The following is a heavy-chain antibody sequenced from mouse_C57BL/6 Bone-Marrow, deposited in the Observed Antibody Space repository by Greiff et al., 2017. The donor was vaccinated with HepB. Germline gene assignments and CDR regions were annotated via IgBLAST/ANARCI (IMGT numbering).Heavy chain of an antibody. CDR2: IDPETGGT. CDR1: GYTFTDYE. J-gene: IGHJ3*01. V-gene: IGHV1-15*01. D-gene: IGHD1-1*01. CDR3: TRGGLRYLAY. Sequence: QVQLQHSGAELVRPGASVTLSCKASGYTFTDYEMHWVKQTPVHGLEWIGAIDPETGGTAYNQKFKGKAILTADKSSSTAYMELRSLTTEDSAVYYCTRGGLRYLAYWGQGTLVTVSA.